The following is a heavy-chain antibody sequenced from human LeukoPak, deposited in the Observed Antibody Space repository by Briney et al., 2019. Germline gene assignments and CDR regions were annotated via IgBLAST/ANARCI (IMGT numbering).Heavy chain of an antibody. V-gene: IGHV1-69*06. J-gene: IGHJ4*02. D-gene: IGHD2-2*01. CDR2: IIPIFGTA. Sequence: SVKVSCKASGGTFSSYAISWVRQAPGQGLEWMGGIIPIFGTANYAQKFQGRVTITADKSTSTAYMELSSLRSEDTAVYYCASGKVRVVPAATGAPFNYWGQGTLVTVSS. CDR1: GGTFSSYA. CDR3: ASGKVRVVPAATGAPFNY.